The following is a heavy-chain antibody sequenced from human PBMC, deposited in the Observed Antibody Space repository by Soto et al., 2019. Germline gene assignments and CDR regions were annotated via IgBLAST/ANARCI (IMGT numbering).Heavy chain of an antibody. J-gene: IGHJ4*02. CDR2: IYYSGST. D-gene: IGHD4-17*01. Sequence: SETLSLTCTVSGGSISSGDYYWSWIRQPPGKGLEWIGYIYYSGSTNYNPSLKSRVTISVDTSKNQFSLKLSSVTAADTAVYYCARDRDGDYIFDYWGQGTLVTVSS. CDR3: ARDRDGDYIFDY. CDR1: GGSISSGDYY. V-gene: IGHV4-61*08.